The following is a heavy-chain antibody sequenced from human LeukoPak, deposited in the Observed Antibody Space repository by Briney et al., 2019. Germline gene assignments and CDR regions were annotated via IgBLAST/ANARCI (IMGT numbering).Heavy chain of an antibody. V-gene: IGHV7-4-1*02. CDR3: AREEYYDTSASTNFDY. D-gene: IGHD3-22*01. CDR2: INTNTGKP. J-gene: IGHJ4*02. CDR1: GYIFTNYA. Sequence: ASVKVSCKAPGYIFTNYAINWVRQAPGQGLEWMGWINTNTGKPTYAQGFTGRFVFSLDTSVSTAYLQISGLKAQDTAFYYCAREEYYDTSASTNFDYWGQGTLVTVSS.